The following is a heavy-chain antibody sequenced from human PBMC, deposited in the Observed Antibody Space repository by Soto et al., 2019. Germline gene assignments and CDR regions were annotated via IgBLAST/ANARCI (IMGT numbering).Heavy chain of an antibody. V-gene: IGHV1-8*01. Sequence: PSVKVYCKTSGYSFTNYDIHWVRQATGQGLEWMGWMNPNSGNTGYAQKFQGRVTMTRNTSISTAYMELSSLRSEDTAVYYCARDKVGAIDYWAQGTLVPVSS. CDR1: GYSFTNYD. CDR3: ARDKVGAIDY. D-gene: IGHD1-26*01. CDR2: MNPNSGNT. J-gene: IGHJ4*02.